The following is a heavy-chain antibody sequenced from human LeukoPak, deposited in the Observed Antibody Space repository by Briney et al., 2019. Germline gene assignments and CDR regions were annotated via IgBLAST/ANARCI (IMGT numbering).Heavy chain of an antibody. V-gene: IGHV4-30-2*01. J-gene: IGHJ2*01. CDR2: IYHSGST. CDR3: VRLSVVSPHRYFDL. D-gene: IGHD4-23*01. Sequence: SQTLSLTCTVSGGSISSGGYYWNWIRQPPGKGLEWIGYIYHSGSTYYNPSLKSRVTISVDRSKNQFSLKLSSVTAADTAVYYCVRLSVVSPHRYFDLWGRGTLVTVSS. CDR1: GGSISSGGYY.